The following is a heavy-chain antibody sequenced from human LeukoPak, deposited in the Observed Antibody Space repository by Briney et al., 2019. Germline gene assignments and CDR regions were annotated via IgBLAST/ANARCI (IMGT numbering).Heavy chain of an antibody. V-gene: IGHV3-23*01. CDR3: AKGGPYDYIWGSLGDAFDI. J-gene: IGHJ3*02. CDR1: GFTFSSYA. CDR2: TSGSGGST. Sequence: PGGSLRLSCAASGFTFSSYAMSWVRQAPGKGLEWVSATSGSGGSTYYADSVKGRFTISRDNSKNTLYLQMNSLRAEDTAVYYCAKGGPYDYIWGSLGDAFDIWGQGTMVTVSS. D-gene: IGHD3-16*01.